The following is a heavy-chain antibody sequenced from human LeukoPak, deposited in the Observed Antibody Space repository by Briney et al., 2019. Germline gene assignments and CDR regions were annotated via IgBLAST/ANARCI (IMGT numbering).Heavy chain of an antibody. Sequence: GGSLRLSCAASGFTFSSYWMSWVRQAPGKGLEWVANIKQDGSEKYYVDSVKGRFTISRDNAKHSLYMQMNSLSAEDTAVYYCAREFPVACGSCPPDYFDYWGQGTQVTVSS. CDR2: IKQDGSEK. CDR1: GFTFSSYW. CDR3: AREFPVACGSCPPDYFDY. J-gene: IGHJ4*02. D-gene: IGHD2-15*01. V-gene: IGHV3-7*01.